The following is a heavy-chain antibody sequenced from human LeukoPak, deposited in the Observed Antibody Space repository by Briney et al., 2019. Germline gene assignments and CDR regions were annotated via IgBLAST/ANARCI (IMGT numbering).Heavy chain of an antibody. Sequence: PGGSLRLSCAASGFTFSSDWMHWVRQAAGKGLVWVSRINNDGSTTAYADSVKGRFTISRDNAKNTLYLQMNSLRAEDTALYYCAREDDGSWFFDYWGQGTLVTVSS. V-gene: IGHV3-74*01. CDR2: INNDGSTT. J-gene: IGHJ4*02. CDR1: GFTFSSDW. D-gene: IGHD2-15*01. CDR3: AREDDGSWFFDY.